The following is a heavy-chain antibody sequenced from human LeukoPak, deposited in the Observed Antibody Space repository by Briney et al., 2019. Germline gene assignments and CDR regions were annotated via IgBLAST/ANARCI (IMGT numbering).Heavy chain of an antibody. D-gene: IGHD2-2*01. Sequence: PGGSLRLSCSASGFTFSSYNMNWVRQAPGKGLEWVSTISSRSTYVYYADSLKGRFTIFRDNAKNSLFLQMSSLRAEDTAIYYCARGGQYQLLHVYHYYGVDVWGQGTTVTVSS. CDR2: ISSRSTYV. CDR1: GFTFSSYN. J-gene: IGHJ6*02. CDR3: ARGGQYQLLHVYHYYGVDV. V-gene: IGHV3-21*01.